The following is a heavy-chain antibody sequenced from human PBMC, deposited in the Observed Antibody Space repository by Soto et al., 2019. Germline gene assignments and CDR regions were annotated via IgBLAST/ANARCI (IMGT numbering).Heavy chain of an antibody. D-gene: IGHD6-13*01. CDR1: GGSISSGDYY. V-gene: IGHV4-30-4*01. CDR2: IYYSGST. Sequence: NPSETLSLTCTVSGGSISSGDYYWSWIRQPPGKGLEWIGYIYYSGSTYYNPSLKSRVTISVDTSKNQFSLKLSSVTAADTAVYYCARAYGSLNNWFDPWGQGTLVTVSS. J-gene: IGHJ5*02. CDR3: ARAYGSLNNWFDP.